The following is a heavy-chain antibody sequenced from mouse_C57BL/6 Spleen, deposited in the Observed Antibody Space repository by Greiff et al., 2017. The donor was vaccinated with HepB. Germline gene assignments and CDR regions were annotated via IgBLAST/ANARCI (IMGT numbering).Heavy chain of an antibody. CDR1: GFNIKDYY. D-gene: IGHD2-4*01. Sequence: VQLQQSGAELVRPGASVKLSCTASGFNIKDYYMHWVKQRPEQGLEWIGRIDPEDGDTEYAPKFQGKPTMTADTSSNTAYLQLSSLTSEDTAVYYCTFYDYDEFAYWGQGTLVTVSA. J-gene: IGHJ3*01. CDR3: TFYDYDEFAY. CDR2: IDPEDGDT. V-gene: IGHV14-1*01.